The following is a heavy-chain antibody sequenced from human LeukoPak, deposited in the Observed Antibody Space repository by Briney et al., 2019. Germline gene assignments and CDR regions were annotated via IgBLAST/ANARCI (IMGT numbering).Heavy chain of an antibody. J-gene: IGHJ4*02. Sequence: SGGSLRLSCAGSGDSFIRHTMNWVRRAPGKGLEWISYIGSSGSPIYYADSVKGRFTSSRDNARTSLFLQMSSLRAEDTAVYYCAREYDSRARFDSWGQGTLVAVPS. CDR1: GDSFIRHT. CDR2: IGSSGSPI. V-gene: IGHV3-48*01. D-gene: IGHD6-13*01. CDR3: AREYDSRARFDS.